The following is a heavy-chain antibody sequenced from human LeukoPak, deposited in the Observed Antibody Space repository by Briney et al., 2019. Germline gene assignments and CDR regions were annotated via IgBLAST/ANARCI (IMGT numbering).Heavy chain of an antibody. CDR2: ISSSSSYI. CDR1: GFTFSSYS. V-gene: IGHV3-21*01. CDR3: ASYNWNYVVHAFDI. D-gene: IGHD1-7*01. J-gene: IGHJ3*02. Sequence: PGGSLRLSCAASGFTFSSYSMNWVRQAPGKGLEWVSSISSSSSYICYADSVKGRFTISRDNAKNSLYLQMNSLRAEDTAVYYCASYNWNYVVHAFDIWGQGTMVTVSS.